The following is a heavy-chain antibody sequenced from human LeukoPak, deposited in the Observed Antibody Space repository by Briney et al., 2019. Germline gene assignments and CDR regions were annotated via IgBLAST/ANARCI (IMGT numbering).Heavy chain of an antibody. CDR3: AKRGLLGYFDY. V-gene: IGHV3-23*01. Sequence: GGSLRLSCAASGFTFSSYAMSWVRQAPGKGLEWVSAISGSGGSTYYADSVKGWFTISRDNSKNTVYLQMNSLRAEDTAVYYCAKRGLLGYFDYWGQGTLVTVSS. D-gene: IGHD5-18*01. CDR2: ISGSGGST. J-gene: IGHJ4*02. CDR1: GFTFSSYA.